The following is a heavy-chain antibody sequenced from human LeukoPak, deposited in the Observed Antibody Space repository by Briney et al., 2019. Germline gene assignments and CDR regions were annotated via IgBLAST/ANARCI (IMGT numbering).Heavy chain of an antibody. J-gene: IGHJ4*02. CDR3: AKDRPNYYGSNGHYYKLNGDC. D-gene: IGHD3-22*01. CDR2: ITSSGAAT. V-gene: IGHV3-23*01. CDR1: GFTFSSYA. Sequence: TGGSLRLSCATSGFTFSSYAMSWVRQAPGKGLEWVSSITSSGAATYYADSVKGRFTISRDNSGNTLYLQMNSLRAEDTAVYYCAKDRPNYYGSNGHYYKLNGDCWGQGTLVTVSS.